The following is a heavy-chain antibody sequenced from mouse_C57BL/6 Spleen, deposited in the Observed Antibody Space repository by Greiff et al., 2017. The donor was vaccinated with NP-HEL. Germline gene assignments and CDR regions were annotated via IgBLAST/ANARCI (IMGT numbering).Heavy chain of an antibody. V-gene: IGHV5-17*01. Sequence: EVKVEESGGGLVKPGGSLKLSCAASGFTFSDYGMHWVRQAPEKGLEWVAYISSGSSTIYYADTVKGRFTISRDNAKNTLFLQMTSLRSEDTAMYYCARFNWDVYFDYWGQGTTLTVSS. CDR3: ARFNWDVYFDY. D-gene: IGHD4-1*01. J-gene: IGHJ2*01. CDR2: ISSGSSTI. CDR1: GFTFSDYG.